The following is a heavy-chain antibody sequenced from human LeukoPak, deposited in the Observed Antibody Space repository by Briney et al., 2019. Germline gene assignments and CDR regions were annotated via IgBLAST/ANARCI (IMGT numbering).Heavy chain of an antibody. D-gene: IGHD3-9*01. CDR3: ARVGPFYDILTGYFYSLNYYYMDV. CDR1: GGSFSGYY. V-gene: IGHV4-59*01. CDR2: IYYSGST. Sequence: PSETLSLTCAVYGGSFSGYYWSWIRQPPGKGLEWIGYIYYSGSTNYNPSLKSRVTISVDTSKNQFSLKLSSVTAADTAVYYCARVGPFYDILTGYFYSLNYYYMDVWGKGTTVTVSS. J-gene: IGHJ6*03.